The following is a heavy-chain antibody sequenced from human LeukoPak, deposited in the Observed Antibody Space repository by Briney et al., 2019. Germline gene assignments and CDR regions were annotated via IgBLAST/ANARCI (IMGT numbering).Heavy chain of an antibody. J-gene: IGHJ6*03. Sequence: ATVKVSCKASGYTFTSYDINWVRQATGQGREWMGWMNPNSGNTGYAQKFQGRVTMTRNTSINTAYMELSSLRSEDTAVYYCARRPLAGTSPLYYYHYMDVWGKGTTVTVSS. D-gene: IGHD6-19*01. CDR1: GYTFTSYD. CDR3: ARRPLAGTSPLYYYHYMDV. V-gene: IGHV1-8*01. CDR2: MNPNSGNT.